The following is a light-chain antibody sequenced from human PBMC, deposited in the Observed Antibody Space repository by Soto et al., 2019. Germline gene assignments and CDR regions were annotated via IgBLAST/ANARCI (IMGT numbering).Light chain of an antibody. Sequence: QSALTQPPSASGSPGQSVTISCTGTSSDVGGYNYVSWYQQHPGKAPKLLIYEVSKRPSGVPDRFSGSKSGNTASLTVSGLQAEAEADYYCISYAGSNNYVFGTETKRTVL. J-gene: IGLJ1*01. V-gene: IGLV2-8*01. CDR3: ISYAGSNNYV. CDR1: SSDVGGYNY. CDR2: EVS.